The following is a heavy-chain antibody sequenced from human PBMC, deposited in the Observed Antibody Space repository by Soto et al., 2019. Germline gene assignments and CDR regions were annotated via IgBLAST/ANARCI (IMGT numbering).Heavy chain of an antibody. D-gene: IGHD3-22*01. CDR1: GGSISSGGYY. CDR3: AREVGSGYYTTGWFDP. CDR2: IYYSGST. V-gene: IGHV4-31*03. Sequence: QVQLQESGPGLVKPSQTLSLTCTVSGGSISSGGYYWSWIRQHPGKGLEWIGYIYYSGSTYYNPSLKSRVTISVDTSKNQFSLKLSSVTAADTAVYYCAREVGSGYYTTGWFDPWGQGTLVTVSS. J-gene: IGHJ5*02.